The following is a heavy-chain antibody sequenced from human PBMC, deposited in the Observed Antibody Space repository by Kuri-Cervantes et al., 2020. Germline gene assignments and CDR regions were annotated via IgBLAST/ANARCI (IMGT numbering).Heavy chain of an antibody. V-gene: IGHV4-59*01. CDR3: ARDHYDILTGYETYYYYYGMDV. J-gene: IGHJ6*02. CDR1: GGSISSYY. CDR2: IYYSGST. D-gene: IGHD3-9*01. Sequence: SETLSLTCTVSGGSISSYYWSWIRQPPGKGLEWIGYIYYSGSTNYNPSLKSRVTISVDTSKNQFSLKLSSVTAADTAVYYCARDHYDILTGYETYYYYYGMDVWGQGTTVTVSS.